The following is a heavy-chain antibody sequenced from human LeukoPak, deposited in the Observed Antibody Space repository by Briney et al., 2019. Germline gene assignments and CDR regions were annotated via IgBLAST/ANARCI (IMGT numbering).Heavy chain of an antibody. D-gene: IGHD3-3*01. J-gene: IGHJ6*03. CDR3: TRGPTLEWLSTHMDV. CDR1: GGSLSGYY. V-gene: IGHV4-34*01. CDR2: IHHGGTS. Sequence: SETLSLTCAVSGGSLSGYYWSWLRQAPGQGLEWVGDIHHGGTSYYNPSLNSRVTISLDTSKTQLSLALRSVTAADPGVYYCTRGPTLEWLSTHMDVWGNGIRDSVFS.